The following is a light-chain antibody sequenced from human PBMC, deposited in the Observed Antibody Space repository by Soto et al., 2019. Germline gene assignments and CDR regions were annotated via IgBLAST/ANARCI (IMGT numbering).Light chain of an antibody. CDR1: QSISSY. J-gene: IGKJ1*01. CDR3: QQYNSYST. Sequence: DIQLTQSPSTLCWSVGDRVTITCRASQSISSYLNWYQQKPGKAPKLLIYAASSLQSGVPSRFSGSGSGTDFTLTISSLQTDDFATYYCQQYNSYSTFGRGTKVDI. CDR2: AAS. V-gene: IGKV1-39*01.